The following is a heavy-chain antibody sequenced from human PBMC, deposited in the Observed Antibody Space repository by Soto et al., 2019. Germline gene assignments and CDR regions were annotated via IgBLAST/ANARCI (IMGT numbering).Heavy chain of an antibody. D-gene: IGHD1-26*01. CDR1: GYTFTSYD. J-gene: IGHJ4*02. Sequence: ASVKVSCKASGYTFTSYDVNWVRRATGQGLEWMGWMNPNSGNTGHAQKFQGRVTMTRNTSISTAYMELSSLRSEDTAVYYCARGKVDYFDYWGQGTLVTVSS. V-gene: IGHV1-8*01. CDR3: ARGKVDYFDY. CDR2: MNPNSGNT.